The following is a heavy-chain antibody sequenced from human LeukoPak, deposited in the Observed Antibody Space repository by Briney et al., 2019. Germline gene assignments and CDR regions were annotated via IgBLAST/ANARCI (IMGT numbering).Heavy chain of an antibody. J-gene: IGHJ4*02. CDR2: INHSGST. D-gene: IGHD6-19*01. CDR1: GGSVSSGSYY. V-gene: IGHV4-61*01. CDR3: AVDTSGRSY. Sequence: SETLSLTCTVSGGSVSSGSYYWSWIRQPPGKGLEWIGEINHSGSTNYNPSLKSRVTLSVDTSKNQFSLKLSSVTAADTAVYYCAVDTSGRSYWGQGTLVTVSS.